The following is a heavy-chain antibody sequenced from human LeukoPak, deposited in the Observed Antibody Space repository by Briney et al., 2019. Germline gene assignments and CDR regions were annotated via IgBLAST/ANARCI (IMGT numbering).Heavy chain of an antibody. CDR1: GFTFSSYA. CDR2: ISYDGSNK. D-gene: IGHD6-6*01. J-gene: IGHJ4*02. CDR3: ARVSAAREYYFDY. V-gene: IGHV3-30-3*01. Sequence: GRSLRLSCVASGFTFSSYAMHWVRQAPGKGLEWVALISYDGSNKYYADSVEGRFTISRDNSKNTLYLQMNSLRAEDTAVYYCARVSAAREYYFDYWGQGTLVTVSS.